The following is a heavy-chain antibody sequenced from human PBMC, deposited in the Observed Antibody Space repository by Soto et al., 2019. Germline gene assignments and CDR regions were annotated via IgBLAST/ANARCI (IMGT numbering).Heavy chain of an antibody. CDR2: IYWDDDK. Sequence: SGPTLVNPTQTLTLTCTFSGFSLSTSGVGVGWIRQPPGKALEWLALIYWDDDKRYSPSLKSRLTITKDTSKNQVVLTITNMVHVDTAKVDSAQELCFAATYFFDYWGQGTLVTVSS. CDR3: AQELCFAATYFFDY. J-gene: IGHJ4*02. V-gene: IGHV2-5*02. CDR1: GFSLSTSGVG. D-gene: IGHD3-10*01.